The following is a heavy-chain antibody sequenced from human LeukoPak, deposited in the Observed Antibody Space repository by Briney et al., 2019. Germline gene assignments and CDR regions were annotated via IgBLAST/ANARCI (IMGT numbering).Heavy chain of an antibody. D-gene: IGHD2-2*03. V-gene: IGHV1-2*06. CDR3: ARKLRSPGNFPVGY. CDR1: GYTFTAYY. Sequence: ASVKVSCTASGYTFTAYYIHWVRQAPGQGLEWVGRINPNTATTHSALKFQDRVTLTRDTSMRTVYMVLSGLTSDDTAVYYCARKLRSPGNFPVGYWGQGTLVTVSS. J-gene: IGHJ4*02. CDR2: INPNTATT.